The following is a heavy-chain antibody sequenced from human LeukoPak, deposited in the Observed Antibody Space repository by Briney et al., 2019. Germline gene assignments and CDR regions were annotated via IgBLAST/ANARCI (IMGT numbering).Heavy chain of an antibody. CDR3: ARIPPTGTTGGGGDY. Sequence: GGSLRLSCAAFGFTVSNNYMSWVRQAPGKGLEWVSVIYSGGSTYYADSVKGRFTISRDNSKNTLYLQINSLRAEDTAVYYCARIPPTGTTGGGGDYWGQGTLVTVSS. V-gene: IGHV3-53*01. CDR1: GFTVSNNY. J-gene: IGHJ4*02. D-gene: IGHD3-10*01. CDR2: IYSGGST.